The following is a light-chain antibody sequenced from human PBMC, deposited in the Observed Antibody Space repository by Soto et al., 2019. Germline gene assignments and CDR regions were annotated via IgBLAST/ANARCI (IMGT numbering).Light chain of an antibody. V-gene: IGKV3-20*01. Sequence: EIVFTQSPGPLALSPVERATLSCRASQSVSTTYLAWYQQKPGQAPRLLIYGASSRATGFPDRFSGSGSGTDFTLTISRLEPEDFAVYFCQHCGSSLWAFGQGTKVDIK. CDR3: QHCGSSLWA. CDR1: QSVSTTY. J-gene: IGKJ1*01. CDR2: GAS.